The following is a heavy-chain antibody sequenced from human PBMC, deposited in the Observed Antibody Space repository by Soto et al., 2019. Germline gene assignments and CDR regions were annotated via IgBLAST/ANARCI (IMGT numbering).Heavy chain of an antibody. J-gene: IGHJ2*01. CDR2: INPSGGST. CDR1: GYTFTSYY. V-gene: IGHV1-46*01. CDR3: ARATVHWYFDL. Sequence: GASVKXSCKASGYTFTSYYMHWVRQAPGQGLEWMGIINPSGGSTSYAQKFQGRVTMTRDTSTSTVYMELSSLRSDDTAVYYCARATVHWYFDLWGRGTLVTVSS.